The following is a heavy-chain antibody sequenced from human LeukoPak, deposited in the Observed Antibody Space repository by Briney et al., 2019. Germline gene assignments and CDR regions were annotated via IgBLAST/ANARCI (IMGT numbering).Heavy chain of an antibody. CDR1: GGSISSYY. D-gene: IGHD3-10*01. CDR3: ARDSGTTGEVKFDP. V-gene: IGHV4-59*12. J-gene: IGHJ5*02. CDR2: ISHSGSP. Sequence: SETLSLTCTVSGGSISSYYWSWIRQPPGKGLEWIGSISHSGSPYYNPSLKSRITISVHTSKNQFSLKLSSVTAADTAVYYCARDSGTTGEVKFDPWGQGTLVTVSS.